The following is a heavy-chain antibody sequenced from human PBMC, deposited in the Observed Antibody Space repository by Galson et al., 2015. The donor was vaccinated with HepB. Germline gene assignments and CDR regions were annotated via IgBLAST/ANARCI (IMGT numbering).Heavy chain of an antibody. V-gene: IGHV3-23*01. CDR2: ITASGGST. Sequence: SLRLSCAASGFTFSRYAMSWLRLAPGKGLQWVSGITASGGSTQDADSVKGRFAISRDNSKNTLYLQLNSLRVEGTAVYYCAKGGPYYYDGSLSDPWDRGTLVTVSS. CDR1: GFTFSRYA. J-gene: IGHJ5*02. D-gene: IGHD3-22*01. CDR3: AKGGPYYYDGSLSDP.